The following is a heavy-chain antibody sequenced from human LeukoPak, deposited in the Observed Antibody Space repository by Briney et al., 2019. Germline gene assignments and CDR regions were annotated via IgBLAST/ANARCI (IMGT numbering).Heavy chain of an antibody. V-gene: IGHV1-2*02. Sequence: ASVKVSCKASGYTFTGSYMHWVRQAPGQGLEWMGWINPNSGGTNYAQKFQGRVTMTRDTSISTAYMELSRLRSDDTAVYYCAREGIAVAGTLSEYDYWGQGTLVTVSS. D-gene: IGHD6-19*01. CDR3: AREGIAVAGTLSEYDY. CDR2: INPNSGGT. CDR1: GYTFTGSY. J-gene: IGHJ4*02.